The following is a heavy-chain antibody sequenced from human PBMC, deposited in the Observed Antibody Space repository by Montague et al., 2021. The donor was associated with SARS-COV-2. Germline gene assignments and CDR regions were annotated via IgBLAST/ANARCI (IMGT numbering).Heavy chain of an antibody. CDR3: ARVRHSYGYLSAFDI. V-gene: IGHV3-11*01. Sequence: SLRLSCAASGFTFSDYYMSWIRQAPGKGLEWVSYISSSGSTIYYADSVKGRFTISRDNAKNSLYLQMNSLRAEDTAVYYSARVRHSYGYLSAFDIWGQGTLVTVPS. D-gene: IGHD5-18*01. J-gene: IGHJ4*02. CDR2: ISSSGSTI. CDR1: GFTFSDYY.